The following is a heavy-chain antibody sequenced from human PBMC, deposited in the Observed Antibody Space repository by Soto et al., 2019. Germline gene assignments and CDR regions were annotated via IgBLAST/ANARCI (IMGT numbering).Heavy chain of an antibody. D-gene: IGHD7-27*01. CDR2: VSGGGDAA. CDR3: VRKVLGTTTVPIYWYFDL. J-gene: IGHJ2*01. V-gene: IGHV3-23*01. CDR1: GFTFFNYA. Sequence: EVQLLESGGGLVQPGGSLRLSCEGSGFTFFNYAMNWVRQAPGKGLEWVSAVSGGGDAAFYADSVKGLFTISRANSKNTVTLQISRLGVDDTAVYYCVRKVLGTTTVPIYWYFDLWGRGTLVTVSS.